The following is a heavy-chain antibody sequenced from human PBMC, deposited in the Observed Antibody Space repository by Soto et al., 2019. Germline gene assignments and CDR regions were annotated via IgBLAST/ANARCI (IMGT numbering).Heavy chain of an antibody. CDR3: ARLNPGHTTETTHDH. CDR1: GDSISSTKYY. V-gene: IGHV4-39*01. D-gene: IGHD4-4*01. J-gene: IGHJ4*02. Sequence: SETLSLTCTVSGDSISSTKYYWGWIRQPPGKGLEWIASIYYLGSTYYNPSLKSRVTISVDTSKAQFSLKLNSVTAADTAIYYFARLNPGHTTETTHDHWGPGILVTVSS. CDR2: IYYLGST.